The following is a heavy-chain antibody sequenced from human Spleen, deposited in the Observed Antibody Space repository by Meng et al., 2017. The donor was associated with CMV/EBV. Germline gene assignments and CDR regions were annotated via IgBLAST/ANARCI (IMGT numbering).Heavy chain of an antibody. J-gene: IGHJ4*02. D-gene: IGHD3-10*01. CDR2: IIPILKLT. Sequence: GIFSRNTFSWERRAPVEGLEWMGRIIPILKLTDIEQKFQGRVIITADISTGTAYMEVTSLKSEDTAVYFCAREGDTLVRGVVMFDSWGQGTLVTVSS. CDR3: AREGDTLVRGVVMFDS. V-gene: IGHV1-69*04. CDR1: GIFSRNT.